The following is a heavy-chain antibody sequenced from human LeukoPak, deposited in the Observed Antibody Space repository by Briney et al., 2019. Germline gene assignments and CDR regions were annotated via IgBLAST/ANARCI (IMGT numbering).Heavy chain of an antibody. CDR3: SRRVIPNSFDP. J-gene: IGHJ5*02. CDR2: INYSGST. Sequence: SATLSLTCTVSGGSISSNYWSWIRQPPGKGLEWIGHINYSGSTNYNPSLKSRVTISVDTSKNQFSLKLSSVTAADTAVYYCSRRVIPNSFDPWGQGTLVTVSS. CDR1: GGSISSNY. V-gene: IGHV4-59*08. D-gene: IGHD2-21*01.